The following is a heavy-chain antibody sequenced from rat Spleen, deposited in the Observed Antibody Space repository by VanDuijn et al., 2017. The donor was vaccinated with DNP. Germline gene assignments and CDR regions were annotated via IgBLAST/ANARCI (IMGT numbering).Heavy chain of an antibody. CDR3: ARGGNTIAAISNWFAY. D-gene: IGHD1-2*01. CDR2: ISYSGTT. Sequence: EEQLQESGPGLVRPSQSLSLTCSVTGYPITRSYRWNWIRKFPGNKMEWIGHISYSGTTSYHPSLKSRISITRDTSKNQFFLQVNSVTTEDTATYYCARGGNTIAAISNWFAYWGQGTLVTVSS. CDR1: GYPITRSY. V-gene: IGHV3-1*01. J-gene: IGHJ3*01.